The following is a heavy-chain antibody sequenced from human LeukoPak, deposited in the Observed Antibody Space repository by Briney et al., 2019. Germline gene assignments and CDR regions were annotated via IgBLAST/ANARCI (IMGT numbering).Heavy chain of an antibody. Sequence: GGSLRLSCAASGFRFSSYWMSWVRQAPGKGLEGVANIKQDASEKYYVDSVRGRFTISRDNAKTSLYLQMNSLRAEDTAVYYCARVYYQDSGTSYRHLDYWGQGTLVTVSS. CDR1: GFRFSSYW. CDR3: ARVYYQDSGTSYRHLDY. CDR2: IKQDASEK. J-gene: IGHJ4*02. V-gene: IGHV3-7*01. D-gene: IGHD3-22*01.